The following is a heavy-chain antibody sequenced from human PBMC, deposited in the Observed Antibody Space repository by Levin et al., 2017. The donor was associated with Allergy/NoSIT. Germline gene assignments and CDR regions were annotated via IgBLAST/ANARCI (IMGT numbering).Heavy chain of an antibody. J-gene: IGHJ5*02. CDR1: GGSISSGGYY. Sequence: SETLSLTCTVSGGSISSGGYYWSWIRQHPGKGLEWIGYIYYSGSTYYNPSLKSRVTISVDTSKNQFSLKLSSVTAADTAVYYCARDNWNYGETVSNWFDPWGQGTLVTVSS. CDR2: IYYSGST. V-gene: IGHV4-31*03. CDR3: ARDNWNYGETVSNWFDP. D-gene: IGHD1-7*01.